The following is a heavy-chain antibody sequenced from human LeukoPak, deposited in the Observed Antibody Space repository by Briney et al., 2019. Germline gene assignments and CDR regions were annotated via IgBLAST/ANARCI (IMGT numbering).Heavy chain of an antibody. CDR1: GYTFTSYA. CDR2: INAGNGNT. CDR3: ARGPRQWELLLGTFDY. D-gene: IGHD1-26*01. J-gene: IGHJ4*02. Sequence: GASVKVSCKASGYTFTSYAMHWVRQAPGQRLEWMGWINAGNGNTKYSQKFQGRVTITRDTSASTAYMELSSLRSEDTAVYYCARGPRQWELLLGTFDYWGQGTLVTVPS. V-gene: IGHV1-3*01.